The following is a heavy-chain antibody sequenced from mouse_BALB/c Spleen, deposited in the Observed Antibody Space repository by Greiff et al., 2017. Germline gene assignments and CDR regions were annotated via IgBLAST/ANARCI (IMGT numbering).Heavy chain of an antibody. D-gene: IGHD2-13*01. Sequence: EVKLMESGGGLVKPGGSLKLSCAASGFTFSSYAMSWVRQTPEKRLEWVAYISSGGSTYYPDSVKGRFTISRDNARNILYLQMSSLRSEDTAMYYCARADYPYAMDYWGQGTSVTVSA. CDR2: ISSGGST. CDR1: GFTFSSYA. J-gene: IGHJ4*01. V-gene: IGHV5-6-5*01. CDR3: ARADYPYAMDY.